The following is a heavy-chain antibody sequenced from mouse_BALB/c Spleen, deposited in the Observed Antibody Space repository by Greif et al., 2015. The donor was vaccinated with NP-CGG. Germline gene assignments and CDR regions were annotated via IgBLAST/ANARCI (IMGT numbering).Heavy chain of an antibody. CDR3: ARGGGLRRPFAY. D-gene: IGHD2-2*01. Sequence: EVKLVESGGGLVQPGGSRKLSCAASGFTFSSFGMHWVRQAPEKGLEWVAYISSGSSTIYYADTVKGRFTISRDNPKNTLFLQMTSLRSEDTAMYYCARGGGLRRPFAYWGQGTLVTVSA. CDR2: ISSGSSTI. J-gene: IGHJ3*01. CDR1: GFTFSSFG. V-gene: IGHV5-17*02.